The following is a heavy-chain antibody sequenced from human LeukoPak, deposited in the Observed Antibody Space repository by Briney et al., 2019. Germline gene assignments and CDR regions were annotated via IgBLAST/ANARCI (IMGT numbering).Heavy chain of an antibody. CDR1: GYTFTTYG. D-gene: IGHD6-19*01. J-gene: IGHJ6*02. CDR3: ARVWYDSGNHLYFYYGLDV. Sequence: ASVKVSCKASGYTFTTYGITWVRQAPGQGLEWMGWVSAYSGDTDHAQSLQGRVTMTTDTSTSTAYMELTTLRSDDTAVYYCARVWYDSGNHLYFYYGLDVWGQGTTVTVSS. V-gene: IGHV1-18*01. CDR2: VSAYSGDT.